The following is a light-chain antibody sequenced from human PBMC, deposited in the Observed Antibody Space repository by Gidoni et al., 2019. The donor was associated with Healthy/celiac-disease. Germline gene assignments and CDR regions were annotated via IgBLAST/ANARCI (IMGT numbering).Light chain of an antibody. J-gene: IGKJ1*01. CDR2: AAS. CDR3: QKYNSAPRT. Sequence: DIQMNQSPSSLSASVGDGVTIAGRASQGSRNYLAWYQQKPGKVPKLLIYAASTLQSGVPSRVSGSGSGTDFTLTISSPQPEDVATYYCQKYNSAPRTFGQGTKVEIK. CDR1: QGSRNY. V-gene: IGKV1-27*01.